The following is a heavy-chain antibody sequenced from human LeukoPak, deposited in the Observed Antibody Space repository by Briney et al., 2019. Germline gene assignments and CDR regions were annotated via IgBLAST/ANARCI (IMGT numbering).Heavy chain of an antibody. CDR1: GFTFSGSA. CDR2: IRSKTKTYAT. Sequence: GGSLRLSCAASGFTFSGSAIHWVRQASGKGLEWVGRIRSKTKTYATAYGASVTGRFIISRDDSKNTAYLQMNSLKTEDTAVYYCAKDHLSSTYYYDSSGYPLDYWGQGTLVTVSS. D-gene: IGHD3-22*01. V-gene: IGHV3-73*01. CDR3: AKDHLSSTYYYDSSGYPLDY. J-gene: IGHJ4*02.